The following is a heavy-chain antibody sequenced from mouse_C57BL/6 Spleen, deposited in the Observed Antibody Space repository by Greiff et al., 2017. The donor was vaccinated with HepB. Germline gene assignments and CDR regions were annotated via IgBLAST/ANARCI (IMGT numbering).Heavy chain of an antibody. J-gene: IGHJ4*01. Sequence: EVQLQQSGPELVKPGASVKISCKASGYTFTDYYMNWVKQSHGKSLEWIGDINPNNGGTSYNQKFKGKATLTVDKSSSTAYMELRSLTSEDSAVYYCAREYGSSYGAMDYWGQGTSVTVSS. D-gene: IGHD1-1*01. V-gene: IGHV1-26*01. CDR1: GYTFTDYY. CDR2: INPNNGGT. CDR3: AREYGSSYGAMDY.